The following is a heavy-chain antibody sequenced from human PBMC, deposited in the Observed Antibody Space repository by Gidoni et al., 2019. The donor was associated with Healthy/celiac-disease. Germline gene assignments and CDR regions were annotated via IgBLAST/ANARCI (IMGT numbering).Heavy chain of an antibody. J-gene: IGHJ4*02. Sequence: EVQQVQSGAEEKKPGESKKISRKGSGYSFTSYWIGWVRQMLGKGLEWMRIIYPGDSDTRYSPSFQVQVTSSADKSISTAYLQWSSLKASDSAMYYCARHGARGGPDDYCGQVTLVTVSS. V-gene: IGHV5-51*01. CDR1: GYSFTSYW. CDR3: ARHGARGGPDDY. D-gene: IGHD2-15*01. CDR2: IYPGDSDT.